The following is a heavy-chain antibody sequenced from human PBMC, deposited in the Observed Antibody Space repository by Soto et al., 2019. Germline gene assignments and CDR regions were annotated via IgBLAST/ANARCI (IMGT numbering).Heavy chain of an antibody. D-gene: IGHD6-6*01. CDR3: ARVRASRYSSSQDYYYYGMDV. CDR2: IIPIFGTA. J-gene: IGHJ6*02. Sequence: SVKVSCKASGGTFSSYAISWVRQAPGQGLEWMGGIIPIFGTANYAQKFQGRVTITADKSTSTAYMELSSLRSEDTAVYYCARVRASRYSSSQDYYYYGMDVWGQGTTVTVS. CDR1: GGTFSSYA. V-gene: IGHV1-69*06.